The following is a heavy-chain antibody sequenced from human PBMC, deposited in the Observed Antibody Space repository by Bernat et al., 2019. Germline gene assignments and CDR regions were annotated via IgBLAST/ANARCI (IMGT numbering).Heavy chain of an antibody. D-gene: IGHD6-19*01. CDR2: INQDGSEK. J-gene: IGHJ4*02. Sequence: EVQLVESGGGLVQPGGSLRLSCAASGFTFSVSWMSWVRQAPGKGLEWVANINQDGSEKYYVDSVRGRFTISRDNAKNSLYLQMNSLRAEDTAVYYCARETAVAGNDYWGQGTLVTVSS. V-gene: IGHV3-7*01. CDR1: GFTFSVSW. CDR3: ARETAVAGNDY.